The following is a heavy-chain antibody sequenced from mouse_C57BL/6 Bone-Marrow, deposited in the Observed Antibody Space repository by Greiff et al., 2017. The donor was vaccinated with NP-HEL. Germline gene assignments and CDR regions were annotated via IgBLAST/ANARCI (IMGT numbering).Heavy chain of an antibody. CDR2: IHPNSGST. CDR1: GYTFTSYW. D-gene: IGHD2-3*01. Sequence: VQLQQPGAELVKPGASVKLSCKASGYTFTSYWMHWVKQRPGQGLEWIGMIHPNSGSTNYNEKFKSKATLTVDKSSSTAYMQLSSLTSEDSAVYYCARSWDGYYLAWFAYWGQGTLVTVSA. J-gene: IGHJ3*01. V-gene: IGHV1-64*01. CDR3: ARSWDGYYLAWFAY.